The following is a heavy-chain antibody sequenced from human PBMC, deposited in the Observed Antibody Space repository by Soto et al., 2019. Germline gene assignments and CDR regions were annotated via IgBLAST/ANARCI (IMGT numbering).Heavy chain of an antibody. V-gene: IGHV3-48*03. Sequence: PGGSLRLSCAASGFTFSSYAMNWVRQAPGKGLEWVSYISTSGSTIYYADSVKGRFTISRGNAKNSLYLQMYTLRAEDTAVYYCVRGETWLQLSYYFEYWGQGTLVTGLL. CDR2: ISTSGSTI. CDR1: GFTFSSYA. D-gene: IGHD5-12*01. J-gene: IGHJ4*02. CDR3: VRGETWLQLSYYFEY.